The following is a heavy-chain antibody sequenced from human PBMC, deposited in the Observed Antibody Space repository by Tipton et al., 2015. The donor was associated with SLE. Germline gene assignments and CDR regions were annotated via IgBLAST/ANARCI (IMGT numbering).Heavy chain of an antibody. CDR1: GGSINSYY. Sequence: TLSLTCTVSGGSINSYYWSWIRQPPGKGLEWIGYIYYSGSTNYNASLKSRVTISEDTSKKQFSLRLSSVTATDAAMYYCAGMYGDARTNWFDLWGQGTLVTVSS. CDR3: AGMYGDARTNWFDL. V-gene: IGHV4-59*08. CDR2: IYYSGST. D-gene: IGHD2-21*02. J-gene: IGHJ5*02.